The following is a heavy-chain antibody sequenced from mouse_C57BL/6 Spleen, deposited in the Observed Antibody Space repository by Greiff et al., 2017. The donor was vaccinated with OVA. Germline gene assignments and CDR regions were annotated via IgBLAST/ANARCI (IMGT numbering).Heavy chain of an antibody. CDR3: TRYYGSSWYFDV. CDR2: IYPGNSDT. V-gene: IGHV1-5*01. CDR1: GYTFTSYW. D-gene: IGHD1-1*01. Sequence: EVQLQQSGTVLARPGASVKMSCKTSGYTFTSYWMHWVKQRPGQGLEWIGAIYPGNSDTSYNQKFKGKAKLTAVTSASTAYMELSSLTNEDSAVYYCTRYYGSSWYFDVWGTGTTVTVSS. J-gene: IGHJ1*03.